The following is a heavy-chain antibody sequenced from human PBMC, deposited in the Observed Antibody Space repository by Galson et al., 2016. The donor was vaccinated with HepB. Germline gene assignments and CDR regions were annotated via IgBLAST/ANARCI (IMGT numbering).Heavy chain of an antibody. D-gene: IGHD5-18*01. Sequence: SLRLSCAASGSSFSNHAIHWVRQAPGKGLECASSISYTGGSTYYADSVKGRFTISRDSSKNTLYLQMNRLRDEDTAVYYFARVGYTYGYNWFDPWGQGTLGTVSS. CDR2: ISYTGGST. CDR3: ARVGYTYGYNWFDP. V-gene: IGHV3-64*04. J-gene: IGHJ5*02. CDR1: GSSFSNHA.